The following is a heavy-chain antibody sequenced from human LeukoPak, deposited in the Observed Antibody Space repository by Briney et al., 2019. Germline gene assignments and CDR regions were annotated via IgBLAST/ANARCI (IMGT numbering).Heavy chain of an antibody. J-gene: IGHJ3*02. CDR1: GFTFNDHA. CDR2: INWNSDNI. Sequence: GGSLRLSCAASGFTFNDHAMYWVRQAPGKGLEWVSGINWNSDNIGYADSVKGRFTISRDDAKKSLFLQMNSLRTEDTALYYRARASYYYDTTGLGAVDIWGQGTMVTVSS. D-gene: IGHD3-22*01. V-gene: IGHV3-9*01. CDR3: ARASYYYDTTGLGAVDI.